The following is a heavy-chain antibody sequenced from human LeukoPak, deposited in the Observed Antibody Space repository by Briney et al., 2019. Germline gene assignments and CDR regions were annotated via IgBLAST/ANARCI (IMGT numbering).Heavy chain of an antibody. J-gene: IGHJ4*02. Sequence: SETLSLTCTVSGGSISSGSHHWGWFRQSPGKGLEWIGSIYDSRTIYYNPSLNSRVTISVDTSKNQFSLKLSSVTAADTAVYYCARVNYDGSGYNFDYWGQGTLVTVSS. V-gene: IGHV4-39*07. CDR2: IYDSRTI. D-gene: IGHD3-22*01. CDR1: GGSISSGSHH. CDR3: ARVNYDGSGYNFDY.